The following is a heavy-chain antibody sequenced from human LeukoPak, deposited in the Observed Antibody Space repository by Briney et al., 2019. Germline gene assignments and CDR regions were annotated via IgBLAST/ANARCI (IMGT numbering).Heavy chain of an antibody. CDR3: ASPSIAAAGTVYFDY. CDR1: GGTFSSYA. V-gene: IGHV1-69*04. J-gene: IGHJ4*02. CDR2: IIPILGIA. D-gene: IGHD6-13*01. Sequence: ASVKVSCKASGGTFSSYAISWVRQAPGQGLEWMGRIIPILGIANYAQKFQGRVTITADKSTSTAYMELSSLRSEDTAVYYCASPSIAAAGTVYFDYWGQGTLVTVSS.